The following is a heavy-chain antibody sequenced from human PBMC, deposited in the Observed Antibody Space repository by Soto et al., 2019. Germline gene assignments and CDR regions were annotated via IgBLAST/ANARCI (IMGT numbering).Heavy chain of an antibody. CDR1: GASISSYY. Sequence: SETLSLTCPVSGASISSYYWSWIRQPPGKGLEWIGYIHYGGSTNHNPSLKRRVTISVDTSKNQFFLKLTSVTAADTAVYYCATYCSSSTSCQLDYWSQGTLVTVS. CDR3: ATYCSSSTSCQLDY. J-gene: IGHJ4*02. D-gene: IGHD2-2*01. CDR2: IHYGGST. V-gene: IGHV4-59*08.